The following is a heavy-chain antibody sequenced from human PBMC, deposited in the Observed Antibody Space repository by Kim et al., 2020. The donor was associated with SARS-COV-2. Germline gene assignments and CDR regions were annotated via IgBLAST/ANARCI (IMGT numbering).Heavy chain of an antibody. CDR2: ISYDGSNK. J-gene: IGHJ5*01. Sequence: GGSLRLSCAASGFTFSSYGMHWVRQAPGKGLEWVAVISYDGSNKYYADSVKGRFTISRDNSKNTLYLQMNSLRAEDTAVYYCAKDGGYYDSSGYRPNWF. CDR1: GFTFSSYG. CDR3: AKDGGYYDSSGYRPNWF. V-gene: IGHV3-30*18. D-gene: IGHD3-22*01.